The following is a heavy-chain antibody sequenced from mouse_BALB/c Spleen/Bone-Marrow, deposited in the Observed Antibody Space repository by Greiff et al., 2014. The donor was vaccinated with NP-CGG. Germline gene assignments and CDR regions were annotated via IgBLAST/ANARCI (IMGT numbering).Heavy chain of an antibody. CDR2: ISSNGGST. CDR1: GFTFSTYG. CDR3: ARNNYGYEYYLDC. D-gene: IGHD1-2*01. V-gene: IGHV5-6-3*01. Sequence: EVKLVESGGGLVQPGGSLRLSCAASGFTFSTYGMSWVRQTPDKRLELVATISSNGGSTYYPDSVKGRFTISRDNAKNTLYLQMTSLKSKDTAMYYCARNNYGYEYYLDCWGQGTTLTVSS. J-gene: IGHJ2*01.